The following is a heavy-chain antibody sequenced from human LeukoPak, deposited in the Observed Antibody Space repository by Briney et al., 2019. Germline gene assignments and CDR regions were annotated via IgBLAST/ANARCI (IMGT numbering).Heavy chain of an antibody. D-gene: IGHD1-26*01. J-gene: IGHJ4*02. Sequence: ASVKVSCKASGYTFTGYYMHWVRQAPGQGLEWMGWINPNSGGTNYAQKFQGRVTMTSDRSISTAYMELSRLSSDDTAVYYCARDLMYGIVGATRYYFDYWGQGTLVTVSS. V-gene: IGHV1-2*02. CDR2: INPNSGGT. CDR3: ARDLMYGIVGATRYYFDY. CDR1: GYTFTGYY.